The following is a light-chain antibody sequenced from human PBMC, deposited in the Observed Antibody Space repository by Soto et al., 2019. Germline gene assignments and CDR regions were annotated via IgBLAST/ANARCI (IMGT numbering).Light chain of an antibody. Sequence: EVVVTQSPATLSVSPGERGTLSRRASQSVSSNLAWYQQKPGQAPRLLIYDASNRATGIPARFSGSGSGTDFTLTISSLEPEDFAVYYCQQRSNWPRITFGQGTRLEIK. CDR3: QQRSNWPRIT. CDR1: QSVSSN. CDR2: DAS. J-gene: IGKJ5*01. V-gene: IGKV3-11*01.